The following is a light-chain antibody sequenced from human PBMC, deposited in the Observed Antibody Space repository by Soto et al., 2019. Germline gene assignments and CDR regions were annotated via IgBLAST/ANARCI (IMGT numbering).Light chain of an antibody. CDR2: EVI. CDR3: SSFTTSSTWV. J-gene: IGLJ3*02. V-gene: IGLV2-18*02. CDR1: NNNIGSYNR. Sequence: QSVLTQPPSVSGSPGQSVTISCTGTNNNIGSYNRVSWYQQPPGTAPKLMIYEVINRPSGVPDRFSGSKSGNTASLTISGLQPEDEADYYCSSFTTSSTWVFGGGTKVTVL.